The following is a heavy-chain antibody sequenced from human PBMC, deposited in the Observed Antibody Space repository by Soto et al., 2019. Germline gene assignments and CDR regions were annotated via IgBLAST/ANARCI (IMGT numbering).Heavy chain of an antibody. J-gene: IGHJ4*02. CDR1: GFTFSNYW. V-gene: IGHV3-7*01. D-gene: IGHD3-16*01. CDR2: IKEDGSEK. CDR3: ARSVSTIGGY. Sequence: EVQLVESGGGLVQPGGSLRLSCAASGFTFSNYWMTWVRQAPGKGLEWVASIKEDGSEKYHVDSVKGRFTISRDNAENSLSLQMNSLRVEDTAIYYCARSVSTIGGYCGQGILVTVSS.